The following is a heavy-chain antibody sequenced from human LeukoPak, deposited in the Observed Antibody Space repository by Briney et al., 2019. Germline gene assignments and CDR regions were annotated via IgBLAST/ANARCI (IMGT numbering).Heavy chain of an antibody. CDR1: GYTFTSYD. D-gene: IGHD3-3*01. CDR3: ARGAPMNDFWSGYYSARYNWFDP. V-gene: IGHV1-8*03. J-gene: IGHJ5*02. Sequence: ASVKVSCKASGYTFTSYDINWVRQATGQGLEWMGWMNPNSGNTGYAQKFQVRVTITRNNAISTAYIELSCLRSEDTAVYYCARGAPMNDFWSGYYSARYNWFDPWGQGTLVTVSS. CDR2: MNPNSGNT.